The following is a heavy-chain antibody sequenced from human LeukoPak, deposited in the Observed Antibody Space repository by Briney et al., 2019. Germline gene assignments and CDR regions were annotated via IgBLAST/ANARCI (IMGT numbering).Heavy chain of an antibody. V-gene: IGHV3-53*01. J-gene: IGHJ6*04. CDR2: IYSGGST. Sequence: PGGSLRLSCAASGFTVSSNCMSWVRQAPGKGLEWVSVIYSGGSTYYADSVKGRFTISRDNSKNTLYLQMNSLRAEDTAVYYCARERRGGYYYGMDVWGKGTTVTVSS. D-gene: IGHD2-15*01. CDR3: ARERRGGYYYGMDV. CDR1: GFTVSSNC.